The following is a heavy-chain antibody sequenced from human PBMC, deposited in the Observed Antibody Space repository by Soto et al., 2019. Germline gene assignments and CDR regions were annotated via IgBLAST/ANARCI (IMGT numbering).Heavy chain of an antibody. CDR2: INWNSGSI. CDR3: EKLLCTGGSCYSGF. Sequence: EVQLVESGGDLVQPGRSLRLSCAASGFTFDDYAFHWVRQAPGKGLEWVSSINWNSGSIAYADSVKGRFTISRDNAKNSLYLQMNSLRPEDTTLYYCEKLLCTGGSCYSGFWGQGTMVTVSS. V-gene: IGHV3-9*01. D-gene: IGHD2-15*01. CDR1: GFTFDDYA. J-gene: IGHJ4*02.